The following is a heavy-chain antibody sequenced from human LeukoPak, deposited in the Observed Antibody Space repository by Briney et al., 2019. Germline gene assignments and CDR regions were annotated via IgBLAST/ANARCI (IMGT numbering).Heavy chain of an antibody. CDR2: INHSGST. Sequence: SETLSLTCAVYGGSFSGYYWSWIRQPPGKGLEWVGEINHSGSTNYNPSLKSRVTISVDTSKNQFSLKLSSVTAADTAVYYCARGLPNYYGSGSSFDYWGQGTLVTVSS. CDR1: GGSFSGYY. D-gene: IGHD3-10*01. CDR3: ARGLPNYYGSGSSFDY. V-gene: IGHV4-34*01. J-gene: IGHJ4*02.